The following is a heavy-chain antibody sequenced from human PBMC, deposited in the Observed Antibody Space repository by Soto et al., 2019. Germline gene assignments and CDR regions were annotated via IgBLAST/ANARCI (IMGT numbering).Heavy chain of an antibody. CDR1: GGSFSGYY. Sequence: SETLSLTCAVYGGSFSGYYWSWIRQPPGKGLEWIGEINHSGSTNYNPSLKSRVTISVDTSKNQFSLKLSSVTAADTAVYYCASSGDDSSGYYSVWGQGTLVTVSS. V-gene: IGHV4-34*01. CDR3: ASSGDDSSGYYSV. J-gene: IGHJ4*02. CDR2: INHSGST. D-gene: IGHD3-22*01.